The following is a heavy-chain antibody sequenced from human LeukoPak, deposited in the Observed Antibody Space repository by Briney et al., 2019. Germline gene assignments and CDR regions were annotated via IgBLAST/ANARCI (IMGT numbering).Heavy chain of an antibody. J-gene: IGHJ4*02. CDR2: SSGSGGGT. CDR1: GITLSNYG. CDR3: AKRGVVIRVFLVGYHKEAYYFDS. D-gene: IGHD3-10*01. Sequence: GGSLRLSCAVSGITLSNYGMSWVRQAPGKGLEWVAGSSGSGGGTNYADSVKGRFTISRDNPKNTLYLQMNSLRAEDTAVYFCAKRGVVIRVFLVGYHKEAYYFDSWGQGALVTVSS. V-gene: IGHV3-23*01.